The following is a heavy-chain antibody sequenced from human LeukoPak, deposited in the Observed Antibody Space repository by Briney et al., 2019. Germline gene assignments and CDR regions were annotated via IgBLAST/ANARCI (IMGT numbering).Heavy chain of an antibody. CDR2: IYHSGST. Sequence: SETLSLTCAVSGYSITSGYYWAWIRQPPGKGLEWIGNIYHSGSTYYNASLKSRVTISVDTSKNQFSLKLSSVTAADAAVYYCARRYSNYFFDYWGQGTLVTVSS. V-gene: IGHV4-38-2*01. CDR1: GYSITSGYY. CDR3: ARRYSNYFFDY. D-gene: IGHD4-11*01. J-gene: IGHJ4*02.